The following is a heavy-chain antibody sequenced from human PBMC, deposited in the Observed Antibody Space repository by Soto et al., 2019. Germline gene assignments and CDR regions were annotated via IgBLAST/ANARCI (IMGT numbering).Heavy chain of an antibody. D-gene: IGHD3-3*01. CDR3: ARSYYDSMYNWFDH. CDR2: IYHSGST. V-gene: IGHV4-38-2*01. CDR1: GYSISSGYY. Sequence: SETLSLTCAVSGYSISSGYYWGWIRQPPGKGLEWIGSIYHSGSTYYNPSLKSRVTRSVDTSKNQFSLKLNSVLAADTAVYYCARSYYDSMYNWFDHWGQGTLVTVSS. J-gene: IGHJ5*02.